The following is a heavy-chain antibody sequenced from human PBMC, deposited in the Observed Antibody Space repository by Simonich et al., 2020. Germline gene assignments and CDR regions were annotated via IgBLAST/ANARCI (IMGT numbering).Heavy chain of an antibody. CDR2: IYHSGSP. D-gene: IGHD6-13*01. Sequence: QVQLQESGPGLVKPSETLSLTCAVSGYSISSGYYWGRIRQPPGKGLEWIGSIYHSGSPYYNPALKSRVTISVDTSKNQFSLKLSSVTAADTAVYYCARVGYSNYYYYGMDVWGQGTTVTVSS. J-gene: IGHJ6*02. V-gene: IGHV4-38-2*01. CDR1: GYSISSGYY. CDR3: ARVGYSNYYYYGMDV.